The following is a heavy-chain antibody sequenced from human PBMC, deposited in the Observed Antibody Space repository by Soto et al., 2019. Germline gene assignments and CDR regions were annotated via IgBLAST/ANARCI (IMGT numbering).Heavy chain of an antibody. CDR1: GFTFSNYA. V-gene: IGHV3-23*01. CDR2: ISNSGGGT. D-gene: IGHD3-16*02. Sequence: PGGSLRLSCAASGFTFSNYAMSWVRQAPGKGLEWVSSISNSGGGTYYADSVKGRFTVSRDNSKNTLYLQMNSLRAEDTAVYYCAKDNHPVIGFFDYWGQGTLVTVSS. CDR3: AKDNHPVIGFFDY. J-gene: IGHJ4*02.